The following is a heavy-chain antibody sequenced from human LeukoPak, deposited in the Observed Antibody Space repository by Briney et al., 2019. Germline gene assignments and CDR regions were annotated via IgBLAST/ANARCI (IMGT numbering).Heavy chain of an antibody. D-gene: IGHD3-10*01. Sequence: KPSETLSLTCAVYGGSFSGYYWSWIRQPPGKGLEWIGEINHSGSTNYNPSLKSRVTISVDTSKNQFSLKLSSVTAADTAVYYCAREGVADYWGQGTLVTVSS. J-gene: IGHJ4*02. CDR1: GGSFSGYY. CDR3: AREGVADY. CDR2: INHSGST. V-gene: IGHV4-34*01.